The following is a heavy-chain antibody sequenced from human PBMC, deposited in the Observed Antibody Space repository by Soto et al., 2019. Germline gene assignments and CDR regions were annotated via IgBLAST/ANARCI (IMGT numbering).Heavy chain of an antibody. CDR2: IRQDGSEK. V-gene: IGHV3-7*05. D-gene: IGHD2-8*02. CDR1: GFTFSNYW. CDR3: TSGGSWFAS. J-gene: IGHJ5*01. Sequence: GGSLRLSCAASGFTFSNYWMSWVRQAPGKGLEWVANIRQDGSEKYYVDSVKGRFTISRDNAKNSLFLEVNSLRVEDTAVYYCTSGGSWFASWGQGTLVTVSS.